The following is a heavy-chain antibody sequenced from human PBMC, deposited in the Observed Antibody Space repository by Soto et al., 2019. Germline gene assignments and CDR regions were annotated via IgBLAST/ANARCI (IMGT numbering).Heavy chain of an antibody. V-gene: IGHV3-53*04. CDR1: GFTVSSNY. J-gene: IGHJ4*02. CDR3: ARSAFYGSGSYYHNFDY. Sequence: EVQLVESGGGLVQPGGSLRLACAASGFTVSSNYMSWVRQAPGKGLEWVSVIYSGGSTYYADSVKGRFTISRHNSKNTLYLQMNSLRAEDTAVYYCARSAFYGSGSYYHNFDYWGQGTLVTVSS. CDR2: IYSGGST. D-gene: IGHD3-10*01.